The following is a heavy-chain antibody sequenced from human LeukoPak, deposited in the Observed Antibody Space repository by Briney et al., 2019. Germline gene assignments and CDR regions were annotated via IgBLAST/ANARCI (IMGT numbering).Heavy chain of an antibody. CDR1: GFTFSSYS. V-gene: IGHV3-21*01. CDR3: AGPSEDYGDYGTPISYYGMDV. CDR2: ISSSSSYI. Sequence: PGGSLRLSCAASGFTFSSYSMNWVRQAPGKGLEWVSSISSSSSYIYYADSVKGRFTISRDNAKNSLYLQMNSLRAEDTAVYYCAGPSEDYGDYGTPISYYGMDVWGQGTTVTVSS. J-gene: IGHJ6*02. D-gene: IGHD4-17*01.